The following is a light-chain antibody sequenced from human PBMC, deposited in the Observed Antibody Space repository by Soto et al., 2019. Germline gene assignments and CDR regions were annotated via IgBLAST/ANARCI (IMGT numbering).Light chain of an antibody. CDR3: QQYNNWPPKT. CDR2: GAS. J-gene: IGKJ1*01. CDR1: QSVSSN. Sequence: EIVMTQSPATLSVSPGERATLSCRASQSVSSNLAWYQQKPGQAPRLLIYGASTRATGIPARFSGSGSGTEFTLTINSLQSEDFAVHYCQQYNNWPPKTFGQGTKVDIK. V-gene: IGKV3-15*01.